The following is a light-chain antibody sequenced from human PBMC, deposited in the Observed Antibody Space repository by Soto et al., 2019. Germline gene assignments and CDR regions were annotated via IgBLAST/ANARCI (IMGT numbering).Light chain of an antibody. Sequence: SYELTQPPSESVAPGQRARITCGGDNIETKSVHWYQQKTGQAPVLVIHYDTDRPSGIPERFSGSNSGSTATLSISRVEAGDEAEYYCQVRDGINDHVVFGGGTKLTVL. V-gene: IGLV3-21*04. CDR1: NIETKS. CDR3: QVRDGINDHVV. J-gene: IGLJ2*01. CDR2: YDT.